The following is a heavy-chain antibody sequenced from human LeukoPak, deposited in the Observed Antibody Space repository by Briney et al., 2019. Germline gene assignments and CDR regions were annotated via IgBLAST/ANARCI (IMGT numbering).Heavy chain of an antibody. V-gene: IGHV4-4*02. CDR3: ASSGWLSYFDY. Sequence: PSGTLSLTCAVSGGSISSSNWWNWVRQPPGKGLEWIGEIYLSGRTTYSPSLKSRATISADKSKNQFSLRLSSVTAEDTAVYYCASSGWLSYFDYWGQGTLVTVSS. CDR1: GGSISSSNW. J-gene: IGHJ4*02. D-gene: IGHD3-22*01. CDR2: IYLSGRT.